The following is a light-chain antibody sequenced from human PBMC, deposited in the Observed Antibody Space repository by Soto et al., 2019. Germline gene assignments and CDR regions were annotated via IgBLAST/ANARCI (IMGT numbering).Light chain of an antibody. V-gene: IGKV3-15*01. Sequence: EIVMTQSPATLSVSPGERATLSCRASQSVSSNLAWYQQKPGEAPRLLIYDGSTRATGIPARFSGSRSGTEFNLTISSLQSEDFAFYYCHRYNNWPPWTFGQGTKVEIK. CDR2: DGS. J-gene: IGKJ1*01. CDR3: HRYNNWPPWT. CDR1: QSVSSN.